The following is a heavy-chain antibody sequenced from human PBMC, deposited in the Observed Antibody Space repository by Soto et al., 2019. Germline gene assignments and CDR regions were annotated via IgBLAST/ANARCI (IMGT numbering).Heavy chain of an antibody. CDR2: INSNGGST. J-gene: IGHJ4*02. CDR3: ASTSQYHFDY. CDR1: GFTFSSYD. V-gene: IGHV3-64*01. D-gene: IGHD2-2*01. Sequence: EVQLVESGGGLVQPGGSLRLSCAASGFTFSSYDMYWVRQAPGKGLEYVSAINSNGGSTYYANSVKGRFTTSRDNSKNPLYLQMGSLRAKDMAVFYCASTSQYHFDYWGQGTLFPASS.